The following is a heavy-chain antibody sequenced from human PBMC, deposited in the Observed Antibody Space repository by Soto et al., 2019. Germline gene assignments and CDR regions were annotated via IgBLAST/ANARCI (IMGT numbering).Heavy chain of an antibody. CDR2: INAGNGNT. Sequence: QVQLVQSGAEVKKPGASVKVSCKASGYTFTSYAMHWVRQAPGQRLEWMGWINAGNGNTKYSQKFQGRVTITRDTSASKAYMELSSLRSEDTAVYYCVGGSGSYSPTARAYYYGMDVWGQGTTVTVSS. V-gene: IGHV1-3*01. CDR1: GYTFTSYA. J-gene: IGHJ6*02. D-gene: IGHD3-10*01. CDR3: VGGSGSYSPTARAYYYGMDV.